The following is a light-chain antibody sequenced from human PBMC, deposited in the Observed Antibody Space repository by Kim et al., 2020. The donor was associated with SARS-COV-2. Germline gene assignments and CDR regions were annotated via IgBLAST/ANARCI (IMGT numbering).Light chain of an antibody. Sequence: GQSITISCSGTSSDIGNSNAVSWYQQHSGKAPRLIICDVRDRPSGVSTRFSGSKSGNMASLTISGLQSDDEADYYCCSTSNSLDYIFGTGTKVTVL. J-gene: IGLJ1*01. CDR1: SSDIGNSNA. CDR3: CSTSNSLDYI. CDR2: DVR. V-gene: IGLV2-14*03.